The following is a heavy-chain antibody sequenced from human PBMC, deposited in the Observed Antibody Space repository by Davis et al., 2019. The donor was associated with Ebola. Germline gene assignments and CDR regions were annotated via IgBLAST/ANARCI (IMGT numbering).Heavy chain of an antibody. CDR3: ARDLGTIFGVVIYGMDV. J-gene: IGHJ6*02. D-gene: IGHD3-3*01. CDR2: ISAYNGNT. Sequence: AASVKVSCKASGYTFTSYGISWVRRAPGQGLEWMGWISAYNGNTNYAQKLQGRVTMTTDTSTSTAYMELRSLRSDDTAVYYCARDLGTIFGVVIYGMDVWGQGTTVTVSS. V-gene: IGHV1-18*01. CDR1: GYTFTSYG.